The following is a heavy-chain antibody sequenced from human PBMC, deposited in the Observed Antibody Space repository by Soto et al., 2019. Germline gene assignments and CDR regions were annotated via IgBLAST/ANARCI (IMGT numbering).Heavy chain of an antibody. V-gene: IGHV1-18*04. J-gene: IGHJ5*02. D-gene: IGHD5-12*01. CDR2: IKPDNGNT. CDR1: GYPFSKYG. Sequence: QLQLVQSGGEVKKPGASVRVSCEAYGYPFSKYGISWIRQAPGQGLEWMGWIKPDNGNTDYAQKFQGRVTMTTDPSSNTASMELRSLRSDDTAVYYCATSYDAGFDPWGQGTLVSVSS. CDR3: ATSYDAGFDP.